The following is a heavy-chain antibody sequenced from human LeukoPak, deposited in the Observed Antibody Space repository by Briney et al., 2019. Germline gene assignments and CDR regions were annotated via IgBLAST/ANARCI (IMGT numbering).Heavy chain of an antibody. J-gene: IGHJ5*02. D-gene: IGHD3-22*01. V-gene: IGHV3-7*01. CDR2: IKQDGSEK. CDR3: ARDLYYFDSSGYYASDL. CDR1: GFTFNHYG. Sequence: PGGSLRLSCAAAGFTFNHYGMHWVRQAPGKGLEWVANIKQDGSEKHYVDSLRGRFTISRDNAKNSLDLQMNSLRAEDTAVYFCARDLYYFDSSGYYASDLWGQGTLVTVSS.